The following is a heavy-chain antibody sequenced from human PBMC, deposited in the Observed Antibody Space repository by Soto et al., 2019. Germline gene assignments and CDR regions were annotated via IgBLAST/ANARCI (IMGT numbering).Heavy chain of an antibody. D-gene: IGHD5-12*01. J-gene: IGHJ5*02. V-gene: IGHV3-48*02. CDR2: ISSSSSTI. Sequence: GGSLRLSCAASGFTFSSYSMNWVRQAPGKGLEWVSYISSSSSTIYYADSVKGRFTISRDNAKNSLYLQMNSLRDEDTAVYYCARDGVPWYSGYDFEWFDPWGQGTLVTVSS. CDR1: GFTFSSYS. CDR3: ARDGVPWYSGYDFEWFDP.